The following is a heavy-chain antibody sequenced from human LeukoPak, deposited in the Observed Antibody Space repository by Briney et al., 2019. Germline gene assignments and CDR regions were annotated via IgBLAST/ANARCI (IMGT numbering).Heavy chain of an antibody. Sequence: ASVKVSCKASGYTFTGYYMHWVRQAPGQGLEWMGWINPNSGGTNYAQKFQGRVTMTRDTSISTAYMELGRLRSDDTAVYYCARAYYYDSSGYYFTAGYYFDYWGQGTLVTVSS. D-gene: IGHD3-22*01. CDR1: GYTFTGYY. J-gene: IGHJ4*02. V-gene: IGHV1-2*02. CDR3: ARAYYYDSSGYYFTAGYYFDY. CDR2: INPNSGGT.